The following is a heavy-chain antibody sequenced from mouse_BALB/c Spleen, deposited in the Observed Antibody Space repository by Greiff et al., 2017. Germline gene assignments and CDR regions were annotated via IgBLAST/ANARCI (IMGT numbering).Heavy chain of an antibody. CDR1: GYTFTSYT. D-gene: IGHD2-14*01. J-gene: IGHJ3*01. CDR2: INPSSGYT. CDR3: ARRGTPWFAY. V-gene: IGHV1-4*02. Sequence: VKLQQSAAELARPGASVKMSCKASGYTFTSYTMHWVKQRPGQGLEWIGYINPSSGYTEYNQKFKDKTTLTADKSSSPAYMQLSSLTSEDSAVYYCARRGTPWFAYWGQGTLVTVSA.